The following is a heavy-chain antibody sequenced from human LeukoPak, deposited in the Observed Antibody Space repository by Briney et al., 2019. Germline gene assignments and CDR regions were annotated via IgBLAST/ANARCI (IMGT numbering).Heavy chain of an antibody. Sequence: GGSLRLSCVASGFTFRSYWMSWVRQAPGKGLEWVAVAYGDGSSQYYADSVKGRFSISKDISKNTLSLQMNSLRAEDTAVYSCATGGNFYYSHWGQGTLVTVSS. CDR1: GFTFRSYW. D-gene: IGHD4-11*01. CDR2: AYGDGSSQ. J-gene: IGHJ1*01. V-gene: IGHV3-33*08. CDR3: ATGGNFYYSH.